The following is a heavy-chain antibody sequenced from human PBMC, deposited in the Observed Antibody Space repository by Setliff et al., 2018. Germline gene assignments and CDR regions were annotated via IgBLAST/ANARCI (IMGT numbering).Heavy chain of an antibody. Sequence: TLSLTCTVSGDSINSRTNYWSWIRQPAGKGPEWIGHIYASWSTKYNPSLKSRVTISLDTSKNQFSLKLSSVTAADTAVYYCVRMSGFLYMDVWGKGTTVTVSS. J-gene: IGHJ6*03. V-gene: IGHV4-61*09. CDR2: IYASWST. D-gene: IGHD3-3*01. CDR1: GDSINSRTNY. CDR3: VRMSGFLYMDV.